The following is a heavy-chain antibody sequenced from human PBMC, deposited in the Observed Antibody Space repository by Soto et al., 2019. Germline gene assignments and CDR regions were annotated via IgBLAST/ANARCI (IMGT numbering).Heavy chain of an antibody. CDR3: ARDWESTVSTWSFGAL. J-gene: IGHJ4*02. CDR2: IIPFLGVT. D-gene: IGHD3-10*01. Sequence: QVQLVQSGAEVKKPGSSVKVSCKASGGTFSPYTINWVRQAPGQGLEWMGRIIPFLGVTNYAQKFQARVTITADKSTTTAYMELSGLIFEDTAVYYCARDWESTVSTWSFGALWGRGTLVTVSS. V-gene: IGHV1-69*08. CDR1: GGTFSPYT.